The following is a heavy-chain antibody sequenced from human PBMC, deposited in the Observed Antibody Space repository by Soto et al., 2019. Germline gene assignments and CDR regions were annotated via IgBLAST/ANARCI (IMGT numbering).Heavy chain of an antibody. J-gene: IGHJ4*02. CDR3: ARDKPYYYDSSGYGFDY. V-gene: IGHV1-46*01. CDR1: GYTFTSYY. D-gene: IGHD3-22*01. CDR2: INPSGGST. Sequence: ASVKVSCKASGYTFTSYYMHWVRQAPGQGLEWMGIINPSGGSTSYAQKFQGRVTMTRDTSTSTVYMELSSLRSEDTAVYYCARDKPYYYDSSGYGFDYWGQGTLVTVSS.